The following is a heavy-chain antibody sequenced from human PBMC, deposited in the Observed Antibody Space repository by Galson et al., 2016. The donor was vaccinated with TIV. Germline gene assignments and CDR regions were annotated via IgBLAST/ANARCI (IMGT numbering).Heavy chain of an antibody. Sequence: SVKVSCKASGYTFTGYYMDWVRQAPGQGLEWMGRINPNTGDTNYAQNFQGRVTMTRDTSISTAYMELSRLRSDDTAVYYCARDREYDDSGPSYYYYMDVWGKGTTVTVSS. CDR1: GYTFTGYY. J-gene: IGHJ6*03. CDR3: ARDREYDDSGPSYYYYMDV. CDR2: INPNTGDT. D-gene: IGHD3-22*01. V-gene: IGHV1-2*06.